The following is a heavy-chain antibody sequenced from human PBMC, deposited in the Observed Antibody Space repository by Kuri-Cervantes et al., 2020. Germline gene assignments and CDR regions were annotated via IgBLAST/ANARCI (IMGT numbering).Heavy chain of an antibody. CDR3: ARDTDGGFSWSY. CDR2: INREGGEK. D-gene: IGHD4-23*01. CDR1: GFTFSNYW. V-gene: IGHV3-7*01. J-gene: IGHJ4*02. Sequence: LSLTCATSGFTFSNYWMNWVRQAPGKGLERVGNINREGGEKYYLDSVKGRFIISRDNAKNSLFLQMNSLRAEDTALYYCARDTDGGFSWSYWGQGTLVTVSS.